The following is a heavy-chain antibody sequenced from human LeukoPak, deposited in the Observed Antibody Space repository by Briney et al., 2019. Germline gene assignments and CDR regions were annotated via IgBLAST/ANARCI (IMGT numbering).Heavy chain of an antibody. Sequence: SETLSLTCTVSGGSISSYYWSWIRQPPGKGLEWIGYIYYSGSTNYNPSLKSRVTISVDTSKNQFSLKLSSVTAADTAVYYCPITLDSGSYWDFDYWGQGTLVTVSS. CDR1: GGSISSYY. V-gene: IGHV4-59*12. D-gene: IGHD1-26*01. CDR3: PITLDSGSYWDFDY. J-gene: IGHJ4*02. CDR2: IYYSGST.